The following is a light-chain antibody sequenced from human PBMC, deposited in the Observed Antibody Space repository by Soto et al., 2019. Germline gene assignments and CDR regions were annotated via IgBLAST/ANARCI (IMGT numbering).Light chain of an antibody. CDR2: GAS. Sequence: IVLTQSPGTLSLSPGERTTLSCRASQSISRYLAWYQQKPGQGPRLLIYGASSRVTGTPDRFSGSGSGTDFTLTINRLEPEDFAIYYCQQYDSSPQTFGQGTKVEIK. CDR3: QQYDSSPQT. CDR1: QSISRY. V-gene: IGKV3-20*01. J-gene: IGKJ1*01.